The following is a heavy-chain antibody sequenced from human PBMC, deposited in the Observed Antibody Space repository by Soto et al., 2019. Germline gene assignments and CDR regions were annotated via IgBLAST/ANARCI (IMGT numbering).Heavy chain of an antibody. CDR2: IYHSGST. V-gene: IGHV4-30-2*01. Sequence: CAVSGGSISSGGYSWSWIRQPPGKGLEWIGYIYHSGSTYYNPSLKSRVTISVDRSKNQFSLKLSSVTAADTAVYYCAGGPGVARNYWGQGTLVTVSS. D-gene: IGHD5-12*01. CDR1: GGSISSGGYS. J-gene: IGHJ4*02. CDR3: AGGPGVARNY.